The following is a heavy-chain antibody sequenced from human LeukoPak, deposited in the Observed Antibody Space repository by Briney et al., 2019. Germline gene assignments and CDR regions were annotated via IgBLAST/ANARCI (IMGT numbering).Heavy chain of an antibody. J-gene: IGHJ3*02. V-gene: IGHV1-69*05. Sequence: SVKVSCKASGGTFSSYAISWVRQAPGQGLEWMGGIIPIFGTANYAQKFQGRVTITTDESTSTAYMELSSLRSEDTAVYYCARLDGRGVHAFDIWGQGTMVTVSS. CDR2: IIPIFGTA. CDR3: ARLDGRGVHAFDI. CDR1: GGTFSSYA. D-gene: IGHD5-24*01.